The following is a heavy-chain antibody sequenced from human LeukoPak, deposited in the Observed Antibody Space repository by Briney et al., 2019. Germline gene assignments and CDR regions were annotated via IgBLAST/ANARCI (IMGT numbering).Heavy chain of an antibody. CDR3: ASYGYCSSTSCSASDY. J-gene: IGHJ4*02. CDR1: GFTFSSYS. Sequence: GGSLRLSCAASGFTFSSYSMNWVRQAPGKGLEWVSSISSSSSYIYYADSVKGRFTISRDNARNSLYLQMNSLRAEDTAVYYCASYGYCSSTSCSASDYWGQGTLVTVSS. V-gene: IGHV3-21*01. CDR2: ISSSSSYI. D-gene: IGHD2-2*01.